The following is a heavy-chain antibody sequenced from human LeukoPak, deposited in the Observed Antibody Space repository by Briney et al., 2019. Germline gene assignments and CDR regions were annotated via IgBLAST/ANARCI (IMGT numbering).Heavy chain of an antibody. D-gene: IGHD3-3*01. CDR2: ISGSGGST. Sequence: GGSLRLSCAASGFTLSTYAMGWVRQAPGKGLEWVSAISGSGGSTYYADSVRGRFTFSRDNSKNTLYLQMNSLRPEDTAVYYCTKGENYDLDYWGQGTLVTVSS. CDR1: GFTLSTYA. J-gene: IGHJ4*02. CDR3: TKGENYDLDY. V-gene: IGHV3-23*01.